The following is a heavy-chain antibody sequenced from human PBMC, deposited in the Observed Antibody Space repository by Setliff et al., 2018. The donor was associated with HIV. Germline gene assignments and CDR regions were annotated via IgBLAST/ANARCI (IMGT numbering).Heavy chain of an antibody. D-gene: IGHD5-12*01. Sequence: ETLSLTCSVSGGSVIKDNFYWGWSRQAPAKGLEWIGTLYDTGRTYYNPPLKSRVSIFVDTTKNEFSLNLRSVTAADTAVYFCVNSGYDGDYYYYYMDVWGKGTTVTVSS. V-gene: IGHV4-39*01. CDR3: VNSGYDGDYYYYYMDV. J-gene: IGHJ6*03. CDR1: GGSVIKDNFY. CDR2: LYDTGRT.